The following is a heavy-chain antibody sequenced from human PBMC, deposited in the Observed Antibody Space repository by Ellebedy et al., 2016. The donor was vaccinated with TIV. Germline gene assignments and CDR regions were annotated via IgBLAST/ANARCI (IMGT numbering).Heavy chain of an antibody. CDR3: ASPPGVVAL. CDR1: GFTLSTYD. J-gene: IGHJ4*02. Sequence: PGGSLRLSCAASGFTLSTYDMVWVRQTPGKGLEWVTVISNDGSKKDYADSVKGRFTISRDNAKNSLYLQMNSLRAEDTAVYYCASPPGVVALWGQGTLVTVSS. V-gene: IGHV3-33*03. D-gene: IGHD3-10*01. CDR2: ISNDGSKK.